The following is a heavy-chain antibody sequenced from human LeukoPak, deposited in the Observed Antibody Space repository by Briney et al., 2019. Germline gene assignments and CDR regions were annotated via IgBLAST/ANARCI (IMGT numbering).Heavy chain of an antibody. V-gene: IGHV1-69*05. CDR1: GGTFSSYA. Sequence: ASVKVSCKASGGTFSSYAISWVRQAPGQGLEWMGRIIPIFGTANYAQKFQGRVTITTDESTSTAYMELSSLRSEDTAVCYCARAAPHYYFDYWGQGTLVTVSS. J-gene: IGHJ4*02. CDR3: ARAAPHYYFDY. CDR2: IIPIFGTA.